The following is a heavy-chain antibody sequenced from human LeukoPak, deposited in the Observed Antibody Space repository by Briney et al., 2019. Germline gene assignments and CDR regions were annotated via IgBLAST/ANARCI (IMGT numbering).Heavy chain of an antibody. CDR2: IGFGDDSA. J-gene: IGHJ5*02. Sequence: GGSLRLSCGASGFTFSNYWMSWVRQAPGKGLEWVSTIGFGDDSAYYADSVKGRFTISRDNSKNTLYLQMNYLRAEDTAVYYCAKDPTSVGGRHDWLLDSWGQGTLVTVSS. CDR1: GFTFSNYW. CDR3: AKDPTSVGGRHDWLLDS. D-gene: IGHD3-9*01. V-gene: IGHV3-23*01.